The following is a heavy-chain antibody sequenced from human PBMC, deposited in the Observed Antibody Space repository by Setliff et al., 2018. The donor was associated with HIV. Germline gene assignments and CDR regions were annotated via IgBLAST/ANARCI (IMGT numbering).Heavy chain of an antibody. J-gene: IGHJ4*02. CDR3: ARQPSWGSIDY. CDR2: IYYSGTT. Sequence: PSETLSLTCAVSGGSISSSNWWSWVRQPPGKGLEWIGYIYYSGTTHYNPSLKSRVFISVDTSKNQFSLKLSSVTAADTAVYYCARQPSWGSIDYWGQGTLVTVSS. V-gene: IGHV4-4*02. D-gene: IGHD7-27*01. CDR1: GGSISSSNW.